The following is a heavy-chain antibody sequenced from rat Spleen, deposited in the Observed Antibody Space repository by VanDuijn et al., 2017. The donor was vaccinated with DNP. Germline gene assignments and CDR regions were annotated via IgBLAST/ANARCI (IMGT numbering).Heavy chain of an antibody. CDR3: ATHTFTPGITTPFAY. D-gene: IGHD1-4*01. CDR1: GFTFSNYD. CDR2: ISPSGGGT. V-gene: IGHV5S13*01. Sequence: EVQLVESGGGLVQPGRSLKLSCAASGFTFSNYDMAWIRQAPTKGLEWVTSISPSGGGTYYRDSVKGRFTISRDNANHTLYLQMDSLRSEDTATYYCATHTFTPGITTPFAYWGQGTLVTVSS. J-gene: IGHJ3*01.